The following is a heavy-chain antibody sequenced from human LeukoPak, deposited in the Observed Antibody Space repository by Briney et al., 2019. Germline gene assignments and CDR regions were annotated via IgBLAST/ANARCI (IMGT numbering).Heavy chain of an antibody. Sequence: SETLSLTCTVSGGSISSYYWSWIRQPPGKGLEWIGYIYYSGSTNYNPSLKSRVTISVDTSKNQFSLKLSSVTAADTAVYYCAGAYGEYIDYWGQGTLVTISS. V-gene: IGHV4-59*01. CDR1: GGSISSYY. CDR3: AGAYGEYIDY. D-gene: IGHD4-17*01. CDR2: IYYSGST. J-gene: IGHJ4*02.